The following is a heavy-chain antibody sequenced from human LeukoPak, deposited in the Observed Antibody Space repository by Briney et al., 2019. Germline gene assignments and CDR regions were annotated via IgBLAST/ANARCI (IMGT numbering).Heavy chain of an antibody. V-gene: IGHV1-18*04. Sequence: ASVKVSCKASGYTFTGYYMHWVRQAPGQGLEWMGWISAYNGNTNYAQKPQDRVTMTTDTSTSTAYMELRSLRSDDTAVYYCARLRYSSGRYYFDYWGQGTLVTVSS. CDR3: ARLRYSSGRYYFDY. CDR1: GYTFTGYY. J-gene: IGHJ4*02. CDR2: ISAYNGNT. D-gene: IGHD6-19*01.